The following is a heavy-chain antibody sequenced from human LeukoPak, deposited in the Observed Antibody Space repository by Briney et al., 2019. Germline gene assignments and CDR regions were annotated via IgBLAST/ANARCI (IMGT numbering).Heavy chain of an antibody. CDR2: IYYSGRV. CDR3: AKTRSGTYYGDSFDI. V-gene: IGHV4-28*05. CDR1: GDSITRSDW. Sequence: SDTLSLTCAVSGDSITRSDWWAWIRQPPGKGLEWLGNIYYSGRVYHNPSLQTRVTMSVDSSKNRFSLRLGSVTAVDTAVYFCAKTRSGTYYGDSFDIWGQGILVTVSS. D-gene: IGHD1-26*01. J-gene: IGHJ3*02.